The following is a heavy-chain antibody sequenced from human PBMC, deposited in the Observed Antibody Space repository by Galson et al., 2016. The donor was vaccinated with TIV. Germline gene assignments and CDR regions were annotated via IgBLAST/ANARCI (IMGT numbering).Heavy chain of an antibody. CDR2: ISTTSSLI. D-gene: IGHD5-24*01. CDR1: GFTFSIYN. V-gene: IGHV3-48*01. J-gene: IGHJ4*02. CDR3: AREGRDGYNPYFDS. Sequence: SLRLSCAASGFTFSIYNMNWVRQPPGKGLEWISYISTTSSLIYYADSVRGRFTISRDNDKSSLYLQMNSLRAEDTALYYCAREGRDGYNPYFDSWGQGTLVTVSS.